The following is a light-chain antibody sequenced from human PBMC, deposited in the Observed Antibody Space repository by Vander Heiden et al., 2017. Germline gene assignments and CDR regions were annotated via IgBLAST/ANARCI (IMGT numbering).Light chain of an antibody. CDR1: PILVYSDGNTF. CDR3: MQGTHWPRT. J-gene: IGKJ1*01. Sequence: VVLTQSPLSLPVTLAQPASISCRASPILVYSDGNTFLNWLQQMPGQSARSLIYQVANRDSGVPDRFSGGGSGTDFSLKISRVEAEDVAVYYCMQGTHWPRTFGQGTKVEI. CDR2: QVA. V-gene: IGKV2-30*01.